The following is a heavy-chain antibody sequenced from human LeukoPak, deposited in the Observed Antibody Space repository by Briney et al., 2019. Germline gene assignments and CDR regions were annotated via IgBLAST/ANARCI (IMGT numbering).Heavy chain of an antibody. V-gene: IGHV4-30-4*01. CDR2: IYYSGST. CDR1: GGSISSGAYY. J-gene: IGHJ2*01. Sequence: SETLSLTCTVSGGSISSGAYYWSWIRQPPGKGLEWIGYIYYSGSTYYTPSLKSRVTISVDTSKNQFSLKLSSVTAADTAVYYCAREFSGYSGYDNYYWYFDLWGRGTLVTVSS. CDR3: AREFSGYSGYDNYYWYFDL. D-gene: IGHD5-12*01.